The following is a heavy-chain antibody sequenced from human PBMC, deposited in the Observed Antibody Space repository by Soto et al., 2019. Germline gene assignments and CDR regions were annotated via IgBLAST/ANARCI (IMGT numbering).Heavy chain of an antibody. CDR3: ARGFTINQRGPFDC. D-gene: IGHD3-3*01. J-gene: IGHJ4*02. V-gene: IGHV1-2*04. CDR2: INPNSGGT. Sequence: ASAKVSCKASRYTFTGYSMHWVRQAPGQGLERMGWINPNSGGTNYAQKFQGWVTMTRDTSISTAYMELSRLRSHDTAVYYCARGFTINQRGPFDCWGQGTLVTVSS. CDR1: RYTFTGYS.